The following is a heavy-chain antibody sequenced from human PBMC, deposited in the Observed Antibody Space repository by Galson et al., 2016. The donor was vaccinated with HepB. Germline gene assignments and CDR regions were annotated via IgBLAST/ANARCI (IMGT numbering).Heavy chain of an antibody. V-gene: IGHV1-24*01. CDR1: GYTLPELA. J-gene: IGHJ6*04. CDR3: ATDLSQITRAGKYYYGLDV. Sequence: SVKVSCKVSGYTLPELAIHWVRQAPGKGLEWMGGFNPEDGERISAQRFQGRLTMTEDSSTDTAFMDLSGLGPDDTAVYFCATDLSQITRAGKYYYGLDVWGKGTAVTVSP. D-gene: IGHD1-14*01. CDR2: FNPEDGER.